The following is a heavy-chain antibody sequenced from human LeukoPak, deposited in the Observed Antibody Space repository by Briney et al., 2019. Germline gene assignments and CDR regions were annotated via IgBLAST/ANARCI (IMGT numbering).Heavy chain of an antibody. CDR3: ARDKQLDWAHYHYCYMDV. J-gene: IGHJ6*03. Sequence: ASVKVSCKASGYTFTSYAMNWVRQAPGQGLEWMGWINPNSGGTKYAQKFQGRVTMTRDTSISTVYMELSRLRSDDTAVYYCARDKQLDWAHYHYCYMDVWGKGTTVTVSS. CDR2: INPNSGGT. V-gene: IGHV1-2*02. D-gene: IGHD1-1*01. CDR1: GYTFTSYA.